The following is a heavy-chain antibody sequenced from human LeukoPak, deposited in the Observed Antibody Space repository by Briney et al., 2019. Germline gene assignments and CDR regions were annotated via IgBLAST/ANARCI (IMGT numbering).Heavy chain of an antibody. D-gene: IGHD2-2*01. Sequence: GGSLRLSCAASGFAFSNYAMTRVRQAPGKGLEWVATFSGSDDSTFYADSVKGRFTISRDNSKSTLYLQMNSLRADDTAVYFCAKARHCSTTICPRGNLDYWGQGTLVTVST. V-gene: IGHV3-23*01. CDR1: GFAFSNYA. CDR3: AKARHCSTTICPRGNLDY. J-gene: IGHJ4*02. CDR2: FSGSDDST.